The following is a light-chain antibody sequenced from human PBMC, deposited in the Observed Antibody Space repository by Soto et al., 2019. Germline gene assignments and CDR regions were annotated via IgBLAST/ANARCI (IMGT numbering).Light chain of an antibody. J-gene: IGKJ3*01. Sequence: EIVLTQSPGTLSLSPGERATLSCRASQSVSSSYLAWYQQKPGQAPRLLIYGASSRATGIPDRFSGSGSGTDFTLTISRLEPEDFAVYYWQQYGSSPGGTFGPGTKVDIK. CDR1: QSVSSSY. CDR2: GAS. CDR3: QQYGSSPGGT. V-gene: IGKV3-20*01.